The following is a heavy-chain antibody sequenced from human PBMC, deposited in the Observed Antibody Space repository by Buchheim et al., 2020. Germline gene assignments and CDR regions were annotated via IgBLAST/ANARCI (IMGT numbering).Heavy chain of an antibody. CDR3: ARGTRGYGSGMDV. CDR1: GTSVSSSGYS. J-gene: IGHJ6*02. CDR2: IFYSGST. D-gene: IGHD3-10*01. V-gene: IGHV4-30-4*07. Sequence: QVQLQESGPGLVRPSQTLTLTCAVSGTSVSSSGYSWSWIRQPPGKGLEWIGYIFYSGSTYYTSSLKSRVTISKDTSNNQSSLRLTFVTAADTAVYYCARGTRGYGSGMDVWGQGTT.